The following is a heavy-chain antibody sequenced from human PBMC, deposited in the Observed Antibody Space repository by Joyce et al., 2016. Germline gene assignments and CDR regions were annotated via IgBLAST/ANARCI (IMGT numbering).Heavy chain of an antibody. CDR1: GFTFSTYW. V-gene: IGHV3-7*03. CDR2: IKKHGSEK. J-gene: IGHJ4*02. D-gene: IGHD3-10*01. Sequence: EVQLVESGGGLVQPGGSLRLSCAASGFTFSTYWMVWGRQPPGQGLEWVAHIKKHGSEKNYADFAKGRFTISRDDAKNSLYLQMNSLRAEDTALYYCARGVDYDGLRSHVDYWGQGTLVTVSS. CDR3: ARGVDYDGLRSHVDY.